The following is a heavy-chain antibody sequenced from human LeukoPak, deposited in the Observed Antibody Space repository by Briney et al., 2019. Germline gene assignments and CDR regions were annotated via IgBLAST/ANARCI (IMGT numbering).Heavy chain of an antibody. Sequence: ASVKVSCKASGYTFTSYYMHWVRQAPGQGLEWMGIINPSGGSTSYAQKFQGRVTMTRDMSTSTVYMELSSLRVEDTAVYYCARDGTPNYRSGWVYMDVWGKGTTVTISS. CDR1: GYTFTSYY. CDR3: ARDGTPNYRSGWVYMDV. V-gene: IGHV1-46*01. J-gene: IGHJ6*03. D-gene: IGHD6-25*01. CDR2: INPSGGST.